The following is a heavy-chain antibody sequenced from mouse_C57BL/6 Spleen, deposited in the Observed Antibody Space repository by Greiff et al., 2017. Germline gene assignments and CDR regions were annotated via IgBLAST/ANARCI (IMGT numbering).Heavy chain of an antibody. Sequence: EVQLQQSGPGLVKPSQSLSLTCSVTGYSITSGYYWNWIRQFPGNKLEWMGYISYDGSNNYNPSLKNRISITRDTSKNQFFLKLNSVTTEDTATYYCARNDGGYWGQGTTLTVSS. V-gene: IGHV3-6*01. J-gene: IGHJ2*01. CDR3: ARNDGGY. CDR2: ISYDGSN. CDR1: GYSITSGYY. D-gene: IGHD2-12*01.